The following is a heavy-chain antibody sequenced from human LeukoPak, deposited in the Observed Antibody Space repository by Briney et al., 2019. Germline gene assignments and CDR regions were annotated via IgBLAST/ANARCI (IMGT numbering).Heavy chain of an antibody. V-gene: IGHV3-23*01. Sequence: GGSLRLSCAASGFTFSSFAMSWVRQAPGQGLEWVSAISDNSGNTYYADSVKGRSTISRDNSENTLYLQMNSLRAEDTALYYCSNGRTSSGTLQHDYWGQGTLVTVSS. CDR1: GFTFSSFA. CDR2: ISDNSGNT. CDR3: SNGRTSSGTLQHDY. D-gene: IGHD6-19*01. J-gene: IGHJ4*02.